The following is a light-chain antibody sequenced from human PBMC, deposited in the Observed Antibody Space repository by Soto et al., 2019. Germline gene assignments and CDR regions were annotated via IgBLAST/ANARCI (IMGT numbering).Light chain of an antibody. V-gene: IGKV1-5*01. J-gene: IGKJ1*01. CDR2: DAS. CDR1: QSISSW. CDR3: QKYQSYWT. Sequence: DIQMTQSPSTXSASVGDRVIITCRASQSISSWLAWYQQKPGKVPNLLIYDASNLESGVPSRFSGSGSGTEFTLTISSLQPDDFATYYCQKYQSYWTFGQGTKVDIK.